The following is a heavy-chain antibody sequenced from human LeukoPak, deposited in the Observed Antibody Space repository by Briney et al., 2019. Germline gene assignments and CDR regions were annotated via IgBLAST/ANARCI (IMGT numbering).Heavy chain of an antibody. V-gene: IGHV4-34*01. J-gene: IGHJ5*02. D-gene: IGHD3-10*01. CDR1: GGSISSYY. Sequence: SETLSLTCTVSGGSISSYYWSWIRQPPGKGLEWIGEINHSGSTNYNPSLKSRVTISVDTSKNQFSLKLSSVTAADTAVYYCARRVTMVRGVRKLAWFDPWGQGTLVTVSS. CDR3: ARRVTMVRGVRKLAWFDP. CDR2: INHSGST.